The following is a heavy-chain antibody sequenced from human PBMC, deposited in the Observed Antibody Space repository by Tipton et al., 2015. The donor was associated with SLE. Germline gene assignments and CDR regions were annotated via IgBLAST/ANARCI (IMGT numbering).Heavy chain of an antibody. J-gene: IGHJ4*02. CDR2: IYTGGNT. CDR3: VVCSPSSCSYFDY. Sequence: GLVKPSETLSLTCTVSGGSISNYYWGWIRQPAGKGLEWIGRIYTGGNTKYNPSLESRVTLSVDTSRDQFSLKLISVTPADTAVYYCVVCSPSSCSYFDYWGQGRLVTVSS. V-gene: IGHV4-4*07. CDR1: GGSISNYY. D-gene: IGHD2-2*01.